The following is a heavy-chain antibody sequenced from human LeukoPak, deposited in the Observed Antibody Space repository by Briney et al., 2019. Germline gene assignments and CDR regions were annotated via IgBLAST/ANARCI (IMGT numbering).Heavy chain of an antibody. V-gene: IGHV3-7*03. CDR1: GFTFSTYW. D-gene: IGHD2-15*01. CDR2: IKQDGSEK. CDR3: TRDWGVVAAAADDRFEY. Sequence: GGSLRLSCAASGFTFSTYWMSWVRQAPGKGLEGVANIKQDGSEKYYVDSVKGRFTISRDNAKNSLHPQMNSLRAEDTAVYYCTRDWGVVAAAADDRFEYWGQGSLVIVSS. J-gene: IGHJ4*02.